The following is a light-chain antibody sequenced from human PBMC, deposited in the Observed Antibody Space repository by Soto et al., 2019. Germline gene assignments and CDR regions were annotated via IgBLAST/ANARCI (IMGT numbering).Light chain of an antibody. CDR2: GAS. Sequence: EIVMTQSPATLSVSPGERATLSCRASQRVSSNLAWYQQKPGQAPRLLIYGASTRATGIPARFSGSGSGTEFTLPISSLQSEDFAVYYCQQYNYWPPVTFGQGTKLEIK. V-gene: IGKV3-15*01. CDR1: QRVSSN. J-gene: IGKJ2*01. CDR3: QQYNYWPPVT.